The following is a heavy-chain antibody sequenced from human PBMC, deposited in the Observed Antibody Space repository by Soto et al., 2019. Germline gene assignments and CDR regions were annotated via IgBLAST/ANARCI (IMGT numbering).Heavy chain of an antibody. CDR2: TYYRSKWYN. V-gene: IGHV6-1*01. Sequence: SQTLSLTCATSRDSVPSNSAAWNWIRQSPSRGLEWLGRTYYRSKWYNDYAVSVKSRITINPDTSKNQFSLQLNSVTPDDTAVYYCARTRFELRFLEWLSRGGYYDGMDVWGQGTTVTVSS. CDR1: RDSVPSNSAA. CDR3: ARTRFELRFLEWLSRGGYYDGMDV. J-gene: IGHJ6*02. D-gene: IGHD3-3*01.